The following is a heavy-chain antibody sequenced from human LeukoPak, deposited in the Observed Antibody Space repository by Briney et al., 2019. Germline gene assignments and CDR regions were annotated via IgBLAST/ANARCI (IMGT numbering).Heavy chain of an antibody. CDR1: GYSISSGYY. V-gene: IGHV4-38-2*02. CDR3: ARTKYSSSPDAFDI. D-gene: IGHD6-6*01. CDR2: IYHSGST. J-gene: IGHJ3*02. Sequence: PSETLSLTCTVSGYSISSGYYWGWIRQPPGKGLEWIGSIYHSGSTYYNPSLKSRVTISVDTSKNQFSLKLSSVTAADTAVYYCARTKYSSSPDAFDIWGQGTMVTVSS.